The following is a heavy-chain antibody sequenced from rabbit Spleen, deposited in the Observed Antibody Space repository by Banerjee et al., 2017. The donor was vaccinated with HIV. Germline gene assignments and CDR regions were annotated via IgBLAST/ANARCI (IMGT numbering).Heavy chain of an antibody. D-gene: IGHD8-1*01. CDR3: ARDTGTSFSTYGMDL. CDR1: GFSFEGGYV. Sequence: QEQLVESGGGLVQPEGSLTLTCTASGFSFEGGYVMCWVRQAPGKGLEWVACAYSGSSGSTYSATWAKGRFTISKTSSTTVTLQMTSLTAADTATYFCARDTGTSFSTYGMDLWGQGTLVTVS. J-gene: IGHJ6*01. CDR2: AYSGSSGST. V-gene: IGHV1S45*01.